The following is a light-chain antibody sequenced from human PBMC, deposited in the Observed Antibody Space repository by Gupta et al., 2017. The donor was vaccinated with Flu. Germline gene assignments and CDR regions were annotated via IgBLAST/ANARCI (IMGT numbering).Light chain of an antibody. CDR3: QAYDSSHPEV. V-gene: IGLV6-57*03. CDR2: EDN. CDR1: SGSIASNY. J-gene: IGLJ3*02. Sequence: FTLTHPLSVSESPGQTVTISCTRSSGSIASNYVQWYQQRPGSAPTTVIYEDNQRPSGVPDRFSGSIDSSSNSPSLTIAGLKTEDEADYYGQAYDSSHPEVFGGGTKLTVL.